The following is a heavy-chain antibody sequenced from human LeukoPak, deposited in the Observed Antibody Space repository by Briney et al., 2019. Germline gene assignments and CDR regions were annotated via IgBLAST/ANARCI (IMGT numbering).Heavy chain of an antibody. Sequence: PGGSLRLSCATSGFTFSDHYMDWVRQAPGKGLEWVARTRTKAKDYTTEYAASVKGRFTVSRDESMHSLYLQMNSLRAEDTAVYYCARAPVALAATQDRWNWFDPWGQGTLVTVSS. D-gene: IGHD2-15*01. V-gene: IGHV3-72*01. J-gene: IGHJ5*02. CDR3: ARAPVALAATQDRWNWFDP. CDR2: TRTKAKDYTT. CDR1: GFTFSDHY.